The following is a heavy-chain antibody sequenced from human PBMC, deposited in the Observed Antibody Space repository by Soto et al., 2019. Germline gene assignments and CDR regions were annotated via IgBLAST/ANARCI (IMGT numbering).Heavy chain of an antibody. CDR1: GFTFSDYY. Sequence: QVQLVESGGGLVKPGGSLRLSCAASGFTFSDYYMSWIRQAPGKGLEWVSYISSSSSYTNYADSVKGRFTISRDNAKNSLYLQMNSLRAEDTAVYYCARVVGRWLQWGQGGWFDPWGQGTLVTVSS. V-gene: IGHV3-11*06. CDR3: ARVVGRWLQWGQGGWFDP. J-gene: IGHJ5*02. D-gene: IGHD1-26*01. CDR2: ISSSSSYT.